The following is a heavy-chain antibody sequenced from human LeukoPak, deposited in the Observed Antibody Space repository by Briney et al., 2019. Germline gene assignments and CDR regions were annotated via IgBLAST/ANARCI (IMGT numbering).Heavy chain of an antibody. D-gene: IGHD4-17*01. CDR3: AKDRGYGDYTTVDDAFDI. J-gene: IGHJ3*02. Sequence: GGSLRLSCAASGFTVSSNYMSWVRQAPGKGLEWISAISGSGGSTYYADSVKGRFTISRDFSRNTVFLQMNSLRAEDTAVYYCAKDRGYGDYTTVDDAFDIWGQGTLVTVSS. V-gene: IGHV3-23*01. CDR2: ISGSGGST. CDR1: GFTVSSNY.